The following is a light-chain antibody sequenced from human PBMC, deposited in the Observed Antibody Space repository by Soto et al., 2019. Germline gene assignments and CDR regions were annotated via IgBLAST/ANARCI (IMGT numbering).Light chain of an antibody. CDR1: QSVSSSY. J-gene: IGKJ1*01. V-gene: IGKV3-20*01. Sequence: EIVLTQSPCTLPLSPGERATLSCRASQSVSSSYLAWYQQKPGQAPRLLIYGASSRATGIPDRFSGSGSGTDFTLTISRLEPEDFAVYYCQQYGSSPPWTFGQGTKV. CDR2: GAS. CDR3: QQYGSSPPWT.